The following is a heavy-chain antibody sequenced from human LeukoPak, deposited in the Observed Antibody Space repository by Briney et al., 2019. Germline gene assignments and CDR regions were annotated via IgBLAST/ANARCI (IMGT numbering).Heavy chain of an antibody. D-gene: IGHD6-19*01. CDR2: IYYSGST. J-gene: IGHJ4*02. CDR1: GGSISSSSYY. CDR3: ARLFDSSGWSYYFDY. V-gene: IGHV4-39*01. Sequence: PSETLSLTCTVSGGSISSSSYYWGWIRQPPGKGLEWIGSIYYSGSTYYNPSLKSRVTISVDTSKNQFSLKLSSVTAADTAVYYCARLFDSSGWSYYFDYWGQGTLVTVSS.